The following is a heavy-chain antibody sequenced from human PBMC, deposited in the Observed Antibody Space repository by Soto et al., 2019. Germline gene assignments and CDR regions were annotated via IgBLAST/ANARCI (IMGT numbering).Heavy chain of an antibody. D-gene: IGHD3-10*01. CDR3: ASLYVSGSYYNGEPYYYYYMEV. CDR1: GFTVSSNY. CDR2: IYSGGST. Sequence: GGSLRLSCAASGFTVSSNYMSWVRQAPGKGLEWVSVIYSGGSTYYADSVKGRFTISRDNSKNTLYLQMNSLRAEDTAVYYCASLYVSGSYYNGEPYYYYYMEVWGKGNTGTV. J-gene: IGHJ6*03. V-gene: IGHV3-66*01.